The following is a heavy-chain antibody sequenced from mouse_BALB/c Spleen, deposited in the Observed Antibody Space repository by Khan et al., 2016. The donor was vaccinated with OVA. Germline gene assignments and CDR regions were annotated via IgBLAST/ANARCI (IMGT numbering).Heavy chain of an antibody. Sequence: EVQLQQSGPELVRPGASVKISCKTSGYTFTEYTLHWVKQSHGKSLEWIGVINPKNGVTSYNQKFKGKATLTVDKSSSTAYMEFRSLTSEDSVVYYCARDAGRKWGQGTSVTVSS. CDR3: ARDAGRK. D-gene: IGHD3-3*01. CDR1: GYTFTEYT. CDR2: INPKNGVT. V-gene: IGHV1-18*01. J-gene: IGHJ4*01.